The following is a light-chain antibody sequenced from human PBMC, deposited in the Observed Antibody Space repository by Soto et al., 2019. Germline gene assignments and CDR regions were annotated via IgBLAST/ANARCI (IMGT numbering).Light chain of an antibody. CDR2: EGS. V-gene: IGLV2-23*01. CDR3: YSSTDSSTYY. Sequence: QSVLTQPASVSESPGQSITISCTGTSSDVGSYKLVSWYQQHPGKAPKLMIYEGSERPSGVSNLFSGSKSGNTASLTISGLQAEYEADYYCYSSTDSSTYYFGTG. CDR1: SSDVGSYKL. J-gene: IGLJ1*01.